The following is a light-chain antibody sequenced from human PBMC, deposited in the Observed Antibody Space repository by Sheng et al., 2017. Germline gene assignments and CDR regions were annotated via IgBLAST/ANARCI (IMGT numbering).Light chain of an antibody. CDR2: GAS. CDR1: QSVSSSY. J-gene: IGKJ2*03. V-gene: IGKV3-20*01. CDR3: QQYGSLPYS. Sequence: EIVLTQSPGTLSLSPGDTATLSCRASQSVSSSYLAWYQQKPGQAPRLLIFGASRRTVGIPDRFSGSGSGADFILTISRLEPEDFAVYYCQQYGSLPYSFGQGTKLDIK.